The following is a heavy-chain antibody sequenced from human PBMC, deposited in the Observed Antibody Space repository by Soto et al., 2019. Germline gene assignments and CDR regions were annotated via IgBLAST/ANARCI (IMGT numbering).Heavy chain of an antibody. CDR1: GYTFVDHY. J-gene: IGHJ6*02. CDR2: INPRNGDK. V-gene: IGHV1-2*02. CDR3: ARGEVNRIEVRDV. D-gene: IGHD6-19*01. Sequence: ASVKGSCKTSGYTFVDHYLYWVRQAPGQGLEWMGWINPRNGDKKYAQKLQGRVTMTRDTTITTTYMDLSALTSDDTAVYYCARGEVNRIEVRDVGG.